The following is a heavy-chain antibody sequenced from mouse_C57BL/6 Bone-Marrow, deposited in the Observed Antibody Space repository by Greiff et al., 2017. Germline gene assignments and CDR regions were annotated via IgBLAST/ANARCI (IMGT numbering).Heavy chain of an antibody. J-gene: IGHJ2*01. CDR2: IYPGSGST. D-gene: IGHD2-1*01. CDR1: GYTFTSYW. V-gene: IGHV1-55*01. CDR3: ARGYYGKLNFDY. Sequence: QVQLQQPGAELVKPGASVKMSCKASGYTFTSYWITWVKQRPGQGLEWIGDIYPGSGSTNYNEKFKSKATLTVDTSSSTAYMQLSSLTSEDSAVDYCARGYYGKLNFDYWGQGTTLTVSS.